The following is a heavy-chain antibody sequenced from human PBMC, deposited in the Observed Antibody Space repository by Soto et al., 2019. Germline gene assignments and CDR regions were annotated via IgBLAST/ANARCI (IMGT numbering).Heavy chain of an antibody. D-gene: IGHD3-10*01. CDR2: IYYSGST. Sequence: PSETLSLTCTVSGGSISSGGYYWSWIRQHPGKGLEWIGYIYYSGSTYYNPSLKSRVTISVDTSKNQFSLKLSSVTAADTAVYYCARGGWFGELLLTPYMGDYYYYVMDVWGQGTTVTVYS. V-gene: IGHV4-31*03. CDR1: GGSISSGGYY. J-gene: IGHJ6*02. CDR3: ARGGWFGELLLTPYMGDYYYYVMDV.